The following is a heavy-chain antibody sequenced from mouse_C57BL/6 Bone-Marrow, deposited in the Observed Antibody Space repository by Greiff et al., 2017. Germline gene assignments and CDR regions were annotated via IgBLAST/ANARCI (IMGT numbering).Heavy chain of an antibody. CDR1: GFSLTSYG. CDR3: AKNRGVYYDYAGRFDY. D-gene: IGHD2-4*01. CDR2: IWRGGST. J-gene: IGHJ3*01. Sequence: QVQLQESGPGLVQPSQSLSITCTVSGFSLTSYGVHWVRQSPGKGLEWLGVIWRGGSTDYNAAFISRLSMSEDNSERQVFYKMNRLQGDETAIYYCAKNRGVYYDYAGRFDYWGQGTLVTVSA. V-gene: IGHV2-2*01.